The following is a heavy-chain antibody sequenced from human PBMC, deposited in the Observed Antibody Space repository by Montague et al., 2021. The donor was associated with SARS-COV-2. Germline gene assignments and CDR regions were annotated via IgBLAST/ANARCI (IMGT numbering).Heavy chain of an antibody. J-gene: IGHJ6*03. CDR3: SRGDFGVVIIPYYYYYMDV. D-gene: IGHD3-3*01. CDR2: IHYSGST. Sequence: SETLSLTRTVSGGSVSSSNYYWGWIRQPPGKGLEWIGSIHYSGSTYYKPSLKSRVTISLDTSKNQFSLKLNSVTAADTAVYYCSRGDFGVVIIPYYYYYMDVWGKGTTVTVSS. V-gene: IGHV4-39*01. CDR1: GGSVSSSNYY.